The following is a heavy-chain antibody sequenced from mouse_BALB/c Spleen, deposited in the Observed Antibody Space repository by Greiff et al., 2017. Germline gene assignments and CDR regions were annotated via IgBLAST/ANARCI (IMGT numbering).Heavy chain of an antibody. CDR2: INPSTGYT. CDR1: GYTFTSYW. J-gene: IGHJ2*01. CDR3: ARGSMTKDY. V-gene: IGHV1-7*01. Sequence: QVQLQQSGAELAKPGASVKMSCKASGYTFTSYWMHWVKQRPGQGLEWIGYINPSTGYTEYNQKFKDKATLTADKSSSTAYMQLSSLTSEDSAVYFCARGSMTKDYWGQGTTLTVSS. D-gene: IGHD1-3*01.